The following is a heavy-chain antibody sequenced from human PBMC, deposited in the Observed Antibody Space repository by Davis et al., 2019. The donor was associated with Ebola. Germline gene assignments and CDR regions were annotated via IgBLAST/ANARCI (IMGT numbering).Heavy chain of an antibody. CDR2: MNPNSGNT. CDR3: ARVQVVVVAATHFGMDV. J-gene: IGHJ6*02. CDR1: GYTFTNYD. V-gene: IGHV1-8*02. Sequence: AASVKVSCKASGYTFTNYDINWVRQATGHGPEWMGWMNPNSGNTGYVEKFQGGVTMTRNTSTSTAYMELSSLRSEDTAVYYCARVQVVVVAATHFGMDVWGQGTTVTVSS. D-gene: IGHD2-15*01.